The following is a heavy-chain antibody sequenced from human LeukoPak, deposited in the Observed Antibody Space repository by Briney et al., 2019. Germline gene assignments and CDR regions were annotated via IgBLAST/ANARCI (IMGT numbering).Heavy chain of an antibody. D-gene: IGHD1-26*01. V-gene: IGHV4-59*08. CDR3: ASSGYSGSYRNWFDP. J-gene: IGHJ5*02. Sequence: SETLSLTCTVSGGSMSSYYWSWIRQPPGKGLEWIGYIYYSGSSNYNPSLKSRVTISVDTSKNQFSLKLSSVTAADTAVYYCASSGYSGSYRNWFDPWGQGTLVTVSS. CDR2: IYYSGSS. CDR1: GGSMSSYY.